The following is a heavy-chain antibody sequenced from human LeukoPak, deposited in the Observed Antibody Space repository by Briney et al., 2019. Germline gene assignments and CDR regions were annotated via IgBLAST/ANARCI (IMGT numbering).Heavy chain of an antibody. J-gene: IGHJ1*01. CDR2: IYIGGNT. D-gene: IGHD4-17*01. CDR1: GLTVSSNY. Sequence: GGSLRLSCAASGLTVSSNYMSWVRQAPGKGLEWVSVIYIGGNTYYADPVKGRFTISRDNSKNTLYLQLKSLRAEDTAIYYCAKQFNDYGDYVIQHWGQGTLVIVSS. V-gene: IGHV3-53*01. CDR3: AKQFNDYGDYVIQH.